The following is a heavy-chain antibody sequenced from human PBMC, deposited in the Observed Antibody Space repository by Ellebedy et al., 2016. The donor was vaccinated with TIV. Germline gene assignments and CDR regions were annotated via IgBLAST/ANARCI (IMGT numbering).Heavy chain of an antibody. V-gene: IGHV3-21*01. Sequence: GESLKISCAASGFTFSSYSMNWVRQAPGKGLEWVSSISSSSSYIYYADSVKGRFTISRDNAKNSLYLQMNSLRAEDTAVYYCASTPGPNFDYWGQGTLVTVSS. J-gene: IGHJ4*02. CDR1: GFTFSSYS. CDR3: ASTPGPNFDY. CDR2: ISSSSSYI.